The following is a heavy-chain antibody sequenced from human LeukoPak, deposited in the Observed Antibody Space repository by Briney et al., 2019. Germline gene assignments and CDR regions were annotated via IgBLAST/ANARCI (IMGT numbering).Heavy chain of an antibody. CDR1: GFTFSDYY. Sequence: GGSLRLSCAASGFTFSDYYMSWIRQAPGKWLEWVSYISTSSVYTNYADSVKGRFTISRDNAKNSLYLQMNSLRAEDTAMYYCARYSDSSGSDMWGQGTMVTVSS. V-gene: IGHV3-11*03. J-gene: IGHJ3*02. CDR3: ARYSDSSGSDM. D-gene: IGHD3-22*01. CDR2: ISTSSVYT.